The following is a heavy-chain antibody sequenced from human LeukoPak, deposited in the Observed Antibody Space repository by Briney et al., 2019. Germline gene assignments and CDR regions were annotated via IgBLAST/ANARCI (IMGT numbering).Heavy chain of an antibody. CDR3: ARERIGERGWFDP. J-gene: IGHJ5*02. D-gene: IGHD3-10*01. V-gene: IGHV4-61*02. CDR2: IYTSGST. CDR1: GGSISSGSYY. Sequence: SDTLSLTCTVSGGSISSGSYYWSWIPQPPGKGLEWIGRIYTSGSTNYNTSLKSRVTIAVDTSNNQYSVKLSSVTAAATAEYYCARERIGERGWFDPWGQGTLVTVSP.